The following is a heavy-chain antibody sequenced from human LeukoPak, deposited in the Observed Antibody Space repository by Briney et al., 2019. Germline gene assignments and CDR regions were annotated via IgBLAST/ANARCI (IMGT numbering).Heavy chain of an antibody. CDR1: GFTFSNYA. CDR2: ISSSGVAT. CDR3: ATGRIAYIPEH. V-gene: IGHV3-23*01. D-gene: IGHD1-14*01. Sequence: GGSLRLSCAASGFTFSNYAMSWVRQAPGKGLEWVSDISSSGVATYYADSVKGRFTISRDSSKNTLYLQMNSLRAEDTAIYYCATGRIAYIPEHWGQGTLVTVSS. J-gene: IGHJ1*01.